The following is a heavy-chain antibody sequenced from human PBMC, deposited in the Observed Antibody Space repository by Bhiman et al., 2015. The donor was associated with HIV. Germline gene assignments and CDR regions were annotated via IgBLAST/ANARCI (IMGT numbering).Heavy chain of an antibody. J-gene: IGHJ3*02. CDR1: GFTFSSYW. D-gene: IGHD1-7*01. V-gene: IGHV3-7*05. CDR2: IKQDGSEK. CDR3: ARGEYNWNYVISFAAFDI. Sequence: EVQLVESGGGLVQPGGSLRLSCAASGFTFSSYWMSWVRQAPGKGLEWVANIKQDGSEKYYVDSVKGRFTISRDNAKNSLYLQMNSLRAEDTAVYYCARGEYNWNYVISFAAFDIWGQGTMTVSS.